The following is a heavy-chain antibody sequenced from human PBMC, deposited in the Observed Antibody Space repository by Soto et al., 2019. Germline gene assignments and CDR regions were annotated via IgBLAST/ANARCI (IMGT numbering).Heavy chain of an antibody. CDR3: ARERSVGYCITTTCPKPFYYYAMDV. D-gene: IGHD2-2*01. CDR2: IIPVFGTP. CDR1: GGTFTNYA. V-gene: IGHV1-69*12. Sequence: QVQLVQSGAEVKKPGSSLKVSCKASGGTFTNYAFSCVRQAPGQGLEWMGGIIPVFGTPDYAQKFQGRVTITADESTRTASMELSSLRSDDTAVYYCARERSVGYCITTTCPKPFYYYAMDVWGQGTTVTVSS. J-gene: IGHJ6*02.